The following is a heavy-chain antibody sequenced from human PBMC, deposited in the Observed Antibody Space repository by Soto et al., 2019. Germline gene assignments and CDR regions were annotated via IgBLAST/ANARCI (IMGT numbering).Heavy chain of an antibody. D-gene: IGHD1-26*01. CDR3: ARSRSYYVEDFQK. CDR2: IYYSGLT. V-gene: IGHV4-31*03. J-gene: IGHJ1*01. CDR1: GDSISTEGYY. Sequence: PSETLSLTCSVSGDSISTEGYYWSWIRQHLGKGLEWIGYIYYSGLTSYNPSLKSRVTISRATSKNQFYLKLSSVTAADTAVYYCARSRSYYVEDFQKWGQGTLVTVSS.